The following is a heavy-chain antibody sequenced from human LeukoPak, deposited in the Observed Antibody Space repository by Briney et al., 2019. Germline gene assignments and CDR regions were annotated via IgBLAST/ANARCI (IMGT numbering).Heavy chain of an antibody. D-gene: IGHD1-26*01. CDR1: GFTFSSYA. Sequence: GGSLRLSCAPSGFTFSSYAMSWVRQAPGKGLEWVSAINSGGAGTHYADSVKGRFTISRDNSKNTVYLQMNSLRAEDTAVYYCAKDRKGRYFDYWGQGTLVTVSS. CDR2: INSGGAGT. J-gene: IGHJ4*02. CDR3: AKDRKGRYFDY. V-gene: IGHV3-23*01.